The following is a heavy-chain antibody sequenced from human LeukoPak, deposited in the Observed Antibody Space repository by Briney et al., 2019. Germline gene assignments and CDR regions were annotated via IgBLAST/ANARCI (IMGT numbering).Heavy chain of an antibody. CDR2: INPSDGTT. CDR1: GYTFTSYD. Sequence: ASVKVSCKASGYTFTSYDFYWVRQAPGQGLEWVGIINPSDGTTYYAQKFQGRVTMTRDTSTGTVYMELNSLRSEDTAVYYCARSIVPDAFDIWGQGTMVTVSS. CDR3: ARSIVPDAFDI. D-gene: IGHD2-21*01. V-gene: IGHV1-46*01. J-gene: IGHJ3*02.